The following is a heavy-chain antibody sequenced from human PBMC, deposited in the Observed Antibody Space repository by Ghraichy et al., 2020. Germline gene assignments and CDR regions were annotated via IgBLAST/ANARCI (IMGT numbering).Heavy chain of an antibody. CDR2: INYIGST. Sequence: SETLSLTCTVSGASTSLNYWSCIRQPPGLPLEGIGYINYIGSTSYNPSVKSRVTISVDTSKTQFSLKRSSVTAADTAVYDCASFRSDSYCLLDYWGRGTMVTVSS. J-gene: IGHJ4*01. CDR1: GASTSLNY. D-gene: IGHD2-21*02. V-gene: IGHV4-59*08. CDR3: ASFRSDSYCLLDY.